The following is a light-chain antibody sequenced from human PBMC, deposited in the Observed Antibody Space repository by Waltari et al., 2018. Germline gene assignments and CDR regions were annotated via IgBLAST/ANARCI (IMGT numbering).Light chain of an antibody. J-gene: IGKJ4*01. CDR3: QQRSKWSLT. CDR1: QSVSSY. Sequence: VLTQSPATLSLSPGERATLSCRASQSVSSYLAWYQQKPGQAPRLLIYDASNRATGIPARFSGGGSGTDFTLTISSLEPEDSAVYYCQQRSKWSLTFGGGTKVEIK. V-gene: IGKV3-11*01. CDR2: DAS.